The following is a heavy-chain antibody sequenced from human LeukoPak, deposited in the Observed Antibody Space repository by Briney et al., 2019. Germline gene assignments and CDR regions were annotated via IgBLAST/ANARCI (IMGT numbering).Heavy chain of an antibody. CDR3: AGGRYDFWSGMGVKYYYYGMDV. CDR2: INSSGSTI. V-gene: IGHV3-11*01. J-gene: IGHJ6*02. D-gene: IGHD3-3*01. Sequence: GGSLRLSCAASGFTFSDYYMSWIRQAPGKGLEWVSYINSSGSTIYYADSVKGRFTISRDNAKNSLYLQMSSLRAEDTAVYYCAGGRYDFWSGMGVKYYYYGMDVWGQGTTVTVSS. CDR1: GFTFSDYY.